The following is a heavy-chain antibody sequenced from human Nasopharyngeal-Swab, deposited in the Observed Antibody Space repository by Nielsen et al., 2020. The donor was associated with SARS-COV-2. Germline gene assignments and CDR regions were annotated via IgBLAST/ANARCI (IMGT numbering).Heavy chain of an antibody. J-gene: IGHJ3*02. Sequence: SETLSLTCTVSSGSISSGGYYWSWIRQHPGKGLEWIGYIYYSGSTYYNPSLKSRVTISVDTSKNQFSLKLSSVTAADTAVYYCAREWGYITGTQAFDIWGQGTMVTVSS. CDR2: IYYSGST. D-gene: IGHD1-7*01. CDR3: AREWGYITGTQAFDI. V-gene: IGHV4-31*03. CDR1: SGSISSGGYY.